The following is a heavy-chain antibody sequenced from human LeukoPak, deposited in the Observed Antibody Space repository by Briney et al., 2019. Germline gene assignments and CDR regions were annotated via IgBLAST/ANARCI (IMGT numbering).Heavy chain of an antibody. V-gene: IGHV4-4*07. Sequence: SETLSLTCTVSGGSISSYYWSWIRQPAGKGLEWIGRIYTSGSTNYNPSLKSRVTMSVDTSKNQFSLKLSSVTAADTAVYYCARAETTGYCSGGSSYSSYYFDYWGQGTLVTVSS. CDR3: ARAETTGYCSGGSSYSSYYFDY. J-gene: IGHJ4*02. CDR1: GGSISSYY. D-gene: IGHD2-15*01. CDR2: IYTSGST.